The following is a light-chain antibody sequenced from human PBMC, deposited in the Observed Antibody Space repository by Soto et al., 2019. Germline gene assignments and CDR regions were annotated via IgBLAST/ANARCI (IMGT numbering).Light chain of an antibody. Sequence: DIQMTQSPSTLSASVGDRVTITCRASQSISSWLAWYQQKPGKAPNLLIYKASSLESGVPSRFSGGGSGTEFTLTISSLHPDDFATYYCQQYNSWRTFGQGTKVEIK. V-gene: IGKV1-5*03. CDR3: QQYNSWRT. J-gene: IGKJ1*01. CDR2: KAS. CDR1: QSISSW.